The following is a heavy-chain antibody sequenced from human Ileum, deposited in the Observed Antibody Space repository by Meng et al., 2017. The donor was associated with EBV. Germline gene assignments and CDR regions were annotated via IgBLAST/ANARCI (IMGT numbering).Heavy chain of an antibody. D-gene: IGHD1-26*01. V-gene: IGHV4-4*02. CDR1: GDSISSHRW. J-gene: IGHJ4*02. CDR2: IFHVGTG. CDR3: AARVGGSYSGFDL. Sequence: QGQLQESGPGLVKPSGTLSLPCAVSGDSISSHRWWGWVRQPPTKGPEWIGEIFHVGTGNYNPSLKSRVTISTDTSKNQISLGLTSVTAADTAVYYCAARVGGSYSGFDLWGQGTLVTVSS.